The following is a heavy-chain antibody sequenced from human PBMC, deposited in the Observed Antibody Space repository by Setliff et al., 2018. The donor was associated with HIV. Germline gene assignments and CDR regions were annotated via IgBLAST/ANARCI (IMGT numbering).Heavy chain of an antibody. Sequence: ASVKVSCKASGYRFSSYGITWVRHAPGQGLEWMGWINVHDGDTKFAQRFQDRLTMTTDTSTTTAYMDLRSLRSDDTAVYYCARGLPADGYAFDLWGQGTMVTVSS. D-gene: IGHD6-13*01. J-gene: IGHJ3*01. CDR1: GYRFSSYG. CDR2: INVHDGDT. V-gene: IGHV1-18*01. CDR3: ARGLPADGYAFDL.